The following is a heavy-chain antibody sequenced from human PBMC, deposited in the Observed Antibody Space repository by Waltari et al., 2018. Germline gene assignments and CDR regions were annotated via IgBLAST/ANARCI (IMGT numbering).Heavy chain of an antibody. J-gene: IGHJ4*02. CDR2: ISYDGSNK. Sequence: GFTFSSYGMHWVRQAPGKGLEWVAVISYDGSNKYYADSVKGRFTISRDNSKNTLYLQMNSLRAEDTAVYYCAKPEYSGYDLANDFDYWGQGTLVTVSS. CDR1: GFTFSSYG. CDR3: AKPEYSGYDLANDFDY. D-gene: IGHD5-12*01. V-gene: IGHV3-30*18.